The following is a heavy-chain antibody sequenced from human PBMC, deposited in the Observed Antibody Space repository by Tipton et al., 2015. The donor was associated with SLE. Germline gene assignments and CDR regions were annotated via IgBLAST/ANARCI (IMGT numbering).Heavy chain of an antibody. J-gene: IGHJ4*02. V-gene: IGHV4-4*02. CDR1: GGSISRNNW. CDR3: ARKIEAVVKHYFDY. CDR2: IYHSGST. Sequence: TLSLTCAVFGGSISRNNWWSWVRQPPGKGLEWIGEIYHSGSTNYNPSLKSRVTISIDKSKNQFSLKLNSVTAADTAVYYCARKIEAVVKHYFDYWGQGPLVAVSS.